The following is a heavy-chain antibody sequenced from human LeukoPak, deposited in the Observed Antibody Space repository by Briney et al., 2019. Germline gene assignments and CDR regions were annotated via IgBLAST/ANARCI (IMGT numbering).Heavy chain of an antibody. D-gene: IGHD6-19*01. CDR2: IYPGDSDT. Sequence: GESLKISCKGSGYSFTSYWIGWVRQMPGKGLEWMGIIYPGDSDTRYSPSFQGQVTISADKSISTAYLQWSSLKASDTAMYYCARHNTEFRYSSGRQGFDPWGQGTLVTVSS. CDR1: GYSFTSYW. CDR3: ARHNTEFRYSSGRQGFDP. J-gene: IGHJ5*02. V-gene: IGHV5-51*01.